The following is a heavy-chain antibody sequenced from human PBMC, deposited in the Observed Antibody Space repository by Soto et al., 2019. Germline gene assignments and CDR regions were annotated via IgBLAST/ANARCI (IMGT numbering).Heavy chain of an antibody. V-gene: IGHV3-30*18. CDR3: AKDLEWLVLRYAMDV. CDR2: ISYDGSNE. Sequence: QVQLVESGGGVVQPGRSLRLSCAASGFTFSSYGMHWVRQAPGKGLEWVALISYDGSNEDYADSVKGRFTISRDNSKKTLYLQRNSLRPEDTAVYYCAKDLEWLVLRYAMDVWGQGTTVTVSS. CDR1: GFTFSSYG. D-gene: IGHD6-19*01. J-gene: IGHJ6*02.